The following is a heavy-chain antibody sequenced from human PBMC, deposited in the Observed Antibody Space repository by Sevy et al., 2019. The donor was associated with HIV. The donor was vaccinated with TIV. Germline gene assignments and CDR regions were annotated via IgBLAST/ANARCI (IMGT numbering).Heavy chain of an antibody. Sequence: GESLKISCKGSGYSFTSYWIGWVRQMPGKGLEWMGIIYPGDSDTRDSPSFQGQVTISADKSISTAYLQWSSLKASDTAMYYCARAQMYYDILTGYYWFDYWGQGTLVTVSS. CDR3: ARAQMYYDILTGYYWFDY. CDR1: GYSFTSYW. D-gene: IGHD3-9*01. J-gene: IGHJ4*02. V-gene: IGHV5-51*01. CDR2: IYPGDSDT.